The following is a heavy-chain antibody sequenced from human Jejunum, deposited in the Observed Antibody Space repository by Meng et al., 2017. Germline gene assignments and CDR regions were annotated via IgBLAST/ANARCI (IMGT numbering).Heavy chain of an antibody. CDR3: ARAYCTDVSCHDFFDS. V-gene: IGHV4-4*02. CDR1: GASISRTNS. D-gene: IGHD2-8*01. CDR2: IDPSEST. Sequence: VRLRGRGPGRWKPSGTLPLPCSVSGASISRTNSWSWVRQPPGKGLEWIGKIDPSESTHYNPSLKGRVTISADRSKNQFSLRLTSVTAADTAIYYCARAYCTDVSCHDFFDSWGQGTLVTVSS. J-gene: IGHJ4*02.